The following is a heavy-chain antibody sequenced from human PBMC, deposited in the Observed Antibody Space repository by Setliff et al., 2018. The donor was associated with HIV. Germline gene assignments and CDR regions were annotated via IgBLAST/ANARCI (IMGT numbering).Heavy chain of an antibody. J-gene: IGHJ4*02. Sequence: GGSLRLSCAASGFTFSSYGMHWVRQAPGKGLEWVAFIRYDGSNKYYADSVKGRFTISRDNSKNTLYLQMNSLRAEDTAVYYCAKDRVGYYDSSGSQGVYFDYWGQGTLVTVSS. CDR2: IRYDGSNK. CDR1: GFTFSSYG. CDR3: AKDRVGYYDSSGSQGVYFDY. V-gene: IGHV3-30*02. D-gene: IGHD3-22*01.